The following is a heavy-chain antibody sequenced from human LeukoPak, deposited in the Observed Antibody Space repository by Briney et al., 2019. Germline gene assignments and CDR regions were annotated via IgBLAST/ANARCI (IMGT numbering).Heavy chain of an antibody. J-gene: IGHJ5*02. Sequence: ASVKLSCKASGYTFTGYYMHWVRQAPGQGLEWMGWINPNSGGTNYAQKFQGRVTMTRDTSISTAYMELSRLRSDDTAVYYCARVPIVVVPAAIRPSYNWFDPWGQGTLVTVSS. CDR1: GYTFTGYY. V-gene: IGHV1-2*02. CDR3: ARVPIVVVPAAIRPSYNWFDP. CDR2: INPNSGGT. D-gene: IGHD2-2*01.